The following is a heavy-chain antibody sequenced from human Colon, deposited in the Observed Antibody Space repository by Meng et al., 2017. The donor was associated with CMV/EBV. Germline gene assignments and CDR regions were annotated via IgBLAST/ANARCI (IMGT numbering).Heavy chain of an antibody. V-gene: IGHV4-59*04. CDR1: GFTFSSYW. D-gene: IGHD3-10*01. J-gene: IGHJ4*02. Sequence: GSLRLSCAASGFTFSSYWMSWVRQPPGKGLEWLGNACYGVTTYYNPSLKSRVTISLDTSKNQFSLKLDSVTAADTAVYYCARRVSGSSFRDYWGQGTLVTSPQ. CDR2: ACYGVTT. CDR3: ARRVSGSSFRDY.